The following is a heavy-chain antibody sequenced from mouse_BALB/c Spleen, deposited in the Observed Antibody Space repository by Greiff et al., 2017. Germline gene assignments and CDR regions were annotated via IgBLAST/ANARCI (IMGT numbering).Heavy chain of an antibody. CDR3: TRDEGGFDY. Sequence: LKQPGSELVRPGASVKLSCKASGYTFTSYWMHWVKQRHGQGLEWIGNIYPGSGSTNYDEKFKSKGTLTVDTSSSTAYMHLSSLTSEDSAVYYCTRDEGGFDYWGQGTTLTVSS. J-gene: IGHJ2*01. V-gene: IGHV1S22*01. CDR2: IYPGSGST. CDR1: GYTFTSYW.